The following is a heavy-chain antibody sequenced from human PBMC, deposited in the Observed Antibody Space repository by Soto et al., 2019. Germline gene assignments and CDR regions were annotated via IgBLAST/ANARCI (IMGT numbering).Heavy chain of an antibody. CDR2: IYYTGTT. V-gene: IGHV4-59*08. CDR1: GGSISRYY. D-gene: IGHD2-8*01. CDR3: ARQTPGRVFLYF. J-gene: IGHJ4*02. Sequence: QVQLQESGPVLGKPSETLSLTFTVSGGSISRYYGSWIRQPPGKGLEWIVYIYYTGTTNYNPSLESRVTISVDTSKNQFSLKLTAVTAADKAVYYCARQTPGRVFLYFWCQGLLVTVTS.